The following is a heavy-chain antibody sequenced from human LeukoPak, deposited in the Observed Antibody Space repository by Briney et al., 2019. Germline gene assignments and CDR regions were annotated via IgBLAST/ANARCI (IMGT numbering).Heavy chain of an antibody. J-gene: IGHJ6*02. V-gene: IGHV3-53*01. D-gene: IGHD2-21*01. Sequence: SGGSLRLSCAASGFIVRGDYMSWVRQAPGKGLEWVSFIYRDGSTYYADSVKGRFTISRDNSWNTLYLQMNSLRAEDTAVYYCARDAIQYGMDVWGQGTTVTVSS. CDR2: IYRDGST. CDR3: ARDAIQYGMDV. CDR1: GFIVRGDY.